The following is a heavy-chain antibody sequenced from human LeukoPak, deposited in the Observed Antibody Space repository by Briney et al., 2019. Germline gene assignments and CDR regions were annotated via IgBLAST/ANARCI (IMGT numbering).Heavy chain of an antibody. Sequence: SVKVFCKASGGTFSSYAISWVRQAPGQGLEWMGGIIPIFGTANYAQKLQGRVTITADESTSTAYMELSSLRSEDTAVYYCARDRGPIAAAGPNWFDPWGQGTLVTVSS. CDR1: GGTFSSYA. V-gene: IGHV1-69*01. D-gene: IGHD6-13*01. J-gene: IGHJ5*02. CDR3: ARDRGPIAAAGPNWFDP. CDR2: IIPIFGTA.